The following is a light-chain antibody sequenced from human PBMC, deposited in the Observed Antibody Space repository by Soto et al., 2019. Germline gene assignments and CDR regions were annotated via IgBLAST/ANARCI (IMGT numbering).Light chain of an antibody. CDR2: DAS. CDR1: QDISNY. J-gene: IGKJ5*01. V-gene: IGKV1-33*01. CDR3: QQYDKLPRT. Sequence: DIQMTQSPSSLSASVGDRVTITCQASQDISNYLNWYQQKPGKAPKLLIYDASNLETGDPSRFSGSGSGTDFTFTISSLQPEDIATYYCQQYDKLPRTFGQGTRLEIK.